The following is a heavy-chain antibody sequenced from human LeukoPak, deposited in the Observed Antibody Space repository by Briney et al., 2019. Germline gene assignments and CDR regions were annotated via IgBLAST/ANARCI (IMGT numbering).Heavy chain of an antibody. CDR3: ATDQMYYYGSRSYSPFNH. CDR1: GFTFSTYG. V-gene: IGHV3-33*01. CDR2: IWYDGNNK. D-gene: IGHD3-10*01. Sequence: GGSLRLSCAASGFTFSTYGMQGVRQAPAKGLEWVALIWYDGNNKYYADSVKGRFTISRDNSKNTLYLQMNSLRAEDTAVYYCATDQMYYYGSRSYSPFNHWGQGTLVTVSS. J-gene: IGHJ4*02.